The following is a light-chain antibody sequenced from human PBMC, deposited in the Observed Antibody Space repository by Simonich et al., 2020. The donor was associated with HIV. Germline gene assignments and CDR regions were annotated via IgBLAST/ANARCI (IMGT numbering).Light chain of an antibody. CDR2: DAS. CDR1: QSVSSY. V-gene: IGKV3-20*01. Sequence: EVVLTQSPATLSLSPGERATLSCRASQSVSSYLAWYQQKPGQAPRLLIYDASNRATGIPARFSGSGSGTDFTLTINRLEPEDFAVYYCQQYGSSPRVTFGPGTKVDIK. CDR3: QQYGSSPRVT. J-gene: IGKJ3*01.